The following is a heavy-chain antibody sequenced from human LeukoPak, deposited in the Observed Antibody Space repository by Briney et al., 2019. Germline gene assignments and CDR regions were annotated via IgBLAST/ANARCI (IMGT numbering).Heavy chain of an antibody. D-gene: IGHD3-22*01. CDR1: GGSIRSSSYN. J-gene: IGHJ4*02. CDR3: ATDYFKYNDGSGPFEY. V-gene: IGHV4-39*07. Sequence: PSETLSLTCTVSGGSIRSSSYNWGWLRQPPGKGLEWIGSIHYTGSTYYNPSLKSRVTISVDTSKNQFSLKLSSVTAADTAIYYCATDYFKYNDGSGPFEYWGQGTLVTVST. CDR2: IHYTGST.